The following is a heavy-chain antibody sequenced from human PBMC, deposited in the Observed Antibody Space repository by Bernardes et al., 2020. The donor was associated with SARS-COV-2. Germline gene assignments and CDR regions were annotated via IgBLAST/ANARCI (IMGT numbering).Heavy chain of an antibody. CDR2: ISGHNDYT. CDR1: GYTFKNYG. CDR3: ARGRVGSGSYGMDY. V-gene: IGHV1-18*03. Sequence: ASVKVSCKASGYTFKNYGINWVRQAPGQGLEWMGWISGHNDYTKYAQKVQGRVTMTIDTSTSTAFMELRSLGNDDMAVYYCARGRVGSGSYGMDYWGQGTLVTVSS. D-gene: IGHD1-26*01. J-gene: IGHJ4*02.